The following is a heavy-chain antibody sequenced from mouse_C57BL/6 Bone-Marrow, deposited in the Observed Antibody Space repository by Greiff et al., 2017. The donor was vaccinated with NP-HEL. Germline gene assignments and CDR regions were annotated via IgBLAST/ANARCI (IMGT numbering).Heavy chain of an antibody. V-gene: IGHV3-8*01. CDR3: ARGPIYDGYYEYFDV. D-gene: IGHD2-3*01. Sequence: EVQLQQSGPGLAKPSQTLSLTCSVTGYSITSDYWNWIRKFPGNKLEYMGYISYSGSTYYNPSLKSRISITRDTSKNQYYLQLNSVTTEDTATYYCARGPIYDGYYEYFDVWGTGTTVTVSS. J-gene: IGHJ1*03. CDR1: GYSITSDY. CDR2: ISYSGST.